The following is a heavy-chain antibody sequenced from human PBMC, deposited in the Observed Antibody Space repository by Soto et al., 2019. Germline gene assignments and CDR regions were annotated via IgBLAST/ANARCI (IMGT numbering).Heavy chain of an antibody. CDR2: ISKEDDE. J-gene: IGHJ1*01. V-gene: IGHV3-30*04. D-gene: IGHD3-22*01. CDR3: AGEDESSGYAGTFQH. Sequence: QVPLVESGGDVVQPGRSLRLSCAASGFTFRNYVMHWVRQAPGKGLEWVALISKEDDENYADSVKDRFSISRDNSKYILTVEMRSLRADDTALYYCAGEDESSGYAGTFQHWGRGTLVTVSP. CDR1: GFTFRNYV.